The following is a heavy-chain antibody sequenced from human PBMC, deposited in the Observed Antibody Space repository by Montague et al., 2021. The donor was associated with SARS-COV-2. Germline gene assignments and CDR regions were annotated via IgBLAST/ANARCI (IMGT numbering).Heavy chain of an antibody. Sequence: PALVKPTQTLTLTCTLSGFSLSTSGMRASWIRQPPGKALEWLARIDWGDGKFYSTSLKTRLTISKDTSKNQVVLTMTNMDPVDTATYYCARSYYDILTNYYDAFDIWGQGTMVTVSS. CDR2: IDWGDGK. CDR3: ARSYYDILTNYYDAFDI. D-gene: IGHD3-9*01. V-gene: IGHV2-70*04. J-gene: IGHJ3*02. CDR1: GFSLSTSGMR.